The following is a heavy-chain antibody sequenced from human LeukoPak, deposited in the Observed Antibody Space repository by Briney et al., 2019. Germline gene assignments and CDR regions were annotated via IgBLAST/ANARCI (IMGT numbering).Heavy chain of an antibody. J-gene: IGHJ5*02. D-gene: IGHD6-19*01. CDR3: AKGRVVAGTKSLTYHWFDP. Sequence: GASVKVSCKASGYTFTGYYLHWVRQTPGQGLEWMGWINPNSGGAKYAQKFQGRVTMTRDTSISTVYMELSRLRSDDTAVYYCAKGRVVAGTKSLTYHWFDPWGQGTLVTVSS. V-gene: IGHV1-2*02. CDR1: GYTFTGYY. CDR2: INPNSGGA.